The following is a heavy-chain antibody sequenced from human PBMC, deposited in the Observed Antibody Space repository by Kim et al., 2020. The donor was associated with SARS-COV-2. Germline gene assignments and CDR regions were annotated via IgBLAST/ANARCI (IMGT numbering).Heavy chain of an antibody. CDR3: EASDF. CDR1: GFTFSNYA. V-gene: IGHV3-23*01. J-gene: IGHJ4*02. CDR2: ISASGLGT. Sequence: GGSLILSCAASGFTFSNYAMSWTRQAPGKGLEWVSTISASGLGTHYADSVRGRFTISRDNSKSTLFLQMSSLRVEDTAVYYCEASDFWGQGALVTVSS.